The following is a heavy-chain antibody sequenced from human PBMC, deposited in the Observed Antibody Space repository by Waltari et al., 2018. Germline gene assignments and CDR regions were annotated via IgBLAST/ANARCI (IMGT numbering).Heavy chain of an antibody. V-gene: IGHV4-39*07. Sequence: QLQLQESGPGLVKPSETLSLTCTVSGGSISSSSYYWGWIRQPPGKGLEWIGSIYYSGSTSYNPSLKSRVTISVDTSKNQFSLKLSSVTAADTAVYYCARRPGYYDSSGYYFRAFDIWGQGTMVTVSS. CDR2: IYYSGST. CDR1: GGSISSSSYY. CDR3: ARRPGYYDSSGYYFRAFDI. D-gene: IGHD3-22*01. J-gene: IGHJ3*02.